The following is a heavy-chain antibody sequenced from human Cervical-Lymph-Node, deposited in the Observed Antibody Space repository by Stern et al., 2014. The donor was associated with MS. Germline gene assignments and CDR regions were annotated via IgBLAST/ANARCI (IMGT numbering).Heavy chain of an antibody. Sequence: VQLEESGAEVKKPGSSVKVSCTASGDTFSSYTFSWVRQAPGHGLEWMGRITPILATPNYSQKFQGRLTITADRSTNTVYMELTSLTSEDTARHYCARSGRSSHAFDIWGQGTLVTVSS. CDR1: GDTFSSYT. D-gene: IGHD6-6*01. CDR3: ARSGRSSHAFDI. V-gene: IGHV1-69*08. J-gene: IGHJ3*02. CDR2: ITPILATP.